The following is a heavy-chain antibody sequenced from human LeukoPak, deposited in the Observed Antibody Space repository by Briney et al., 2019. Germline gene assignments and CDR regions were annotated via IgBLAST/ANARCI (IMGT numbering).Heavy chain of an antibody. J-gene: IGHJ5*02. Sequence: PGGSLRLSCAASGFTFDDYGMSWVRQAPGKGLEWVSGINWNGGSTGYADSVKGRFTISRDNAKNSLYLQMNSLRAEDSALYYCARDRNIVVVPAASAYWFDPWGQGTLVTVSS. D-gene: IGHD2-2*01. CDR3: ARDRNIVVVPAASAYWFDP. CDR1: GFTFDDYG. V-gene: IGHV3-20*04. CDR2: INWNGGST.